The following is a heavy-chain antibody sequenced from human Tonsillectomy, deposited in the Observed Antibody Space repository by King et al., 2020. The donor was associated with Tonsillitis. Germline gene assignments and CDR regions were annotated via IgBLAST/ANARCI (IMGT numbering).Heavy chain of an antibody. V-gene: IGHV1-18*01. CDR1: GYSFTSYG. J-gene: IGHJ3*02. CDR3: RVGVDAFDM. CDR2: IGPNSGNT. D-gene: IGHD1-26*01. Sequence: QLVQSGAEVKKPGASVKVSCKASGYSFTSYGISWVRRAPGQGLEWMGWIGPNSGNTNYAQKLRGRVTMTTDKSTSTAYMELRSLRSDDTAVYYCRVGVDAFDMWGRGTMITVSS.